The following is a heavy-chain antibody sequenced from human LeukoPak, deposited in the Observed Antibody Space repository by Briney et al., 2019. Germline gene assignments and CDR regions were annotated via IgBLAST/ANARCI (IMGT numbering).Heavy chain of an antibody. CDR2: IYYSGST. D-gene: IGHD3-3*01. J-gene: IGHJ6*03. CDR1: GGSISSHY. Sequence: SETLSLTCTVSGGSISSHYWSWIRQPPGKGLEWIGCIYYSGSTNYNPSLKSRVTISVDTSKNQFSLKLNSVTAADTAVYYCARGGSGYHSSLYYYYYYMDVWGKGTTVTVSS. V-gene: IGHV4-59*11. CDR3: ARGGSGYHSSLYYYYYYMDV.